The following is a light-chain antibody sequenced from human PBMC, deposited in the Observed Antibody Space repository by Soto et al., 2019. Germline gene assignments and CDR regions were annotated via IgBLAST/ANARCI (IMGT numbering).Light chain of an antibody. Sequence: EIVCRQCPSPLPLSPGERATLSCRASQSVSSYLAWYQQKPCQAPTLLIYEASNSATAITARFSGSGSGTDFSLIISSLEPEDFAFYFCQQYGTSPMTFGQGTRME. CDR1: QSVSSY. V-gene: IGKV3-11*01. CDR3: QQYGTSPMT. CDR2: EAS. J-gene: IGKJ5*01.